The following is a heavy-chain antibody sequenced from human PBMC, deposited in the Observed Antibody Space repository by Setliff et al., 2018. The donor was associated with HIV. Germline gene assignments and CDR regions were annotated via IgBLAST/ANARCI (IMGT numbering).Heavy chain of an antibody. CDR1: GYTFTSYG. CDR3: ARGGGGYYYVGAVDI. V-gene: IGHV1-69*13. Sequence: SVKVSCKASGYTFTSYGITWVRQAPGQGLEWMGGIIPIFGTTHYAQKFQGRVTVTADESTSTAYMQLSSLRSDDTAVYYCARGGGGYYYVGAVDIWGQGTVVTVSS. CDR2: IIPIFGTT. J-gene: IGHJ3*02. D-gene: IGHD3-22*01.